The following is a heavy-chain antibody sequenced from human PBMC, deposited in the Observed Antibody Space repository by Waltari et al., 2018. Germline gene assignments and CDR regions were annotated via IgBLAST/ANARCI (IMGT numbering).Heavy chain of an antibody. CDR2: TYYRSKWYN. Sequence: HVQLQESGPSLWMPSQTLSPTFSTPGDRLPSNSAAWNWIRQSPSRGLEWLGRTYYRSKWYNDYAVSVKSRITINPDTSKNQFSLQLNSVTPEDTAVYYCARGNWFDPWGQGTLVTVSS. CDR1: GDRLPSNSAA. CDR3: ARGNWFDP. J-gene: IGHJ5*02. V-gene: IGHV6-1*01.